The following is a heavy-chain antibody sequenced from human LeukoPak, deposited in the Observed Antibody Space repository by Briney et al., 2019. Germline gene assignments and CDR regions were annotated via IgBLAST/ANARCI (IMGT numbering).Heavy chain of an antibody. Sequence: GGSLRLSCAASGFTFDDYTMRWVRQAPGKGLEWVSLISWDGGSTYYADSVKGRFTISRDNSKNSLYLQMNSLRTEDTALYYSAKGPTTPGTSGYFQHWGQGTLVTVSS. J-gene: IGHJ1*01. CDR1: GFTFDDYT. CDR3: AKGPTTPGTSGYFQH. CDR2: ISWDGGST. V-gene: IGHV3-43*01. D-gene: IGHD1-1*01.